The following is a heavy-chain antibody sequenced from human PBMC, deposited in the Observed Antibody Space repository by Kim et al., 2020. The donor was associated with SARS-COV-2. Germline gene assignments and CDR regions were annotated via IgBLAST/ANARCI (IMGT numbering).Heavy chain of an antibody. Sequence: SETLSLTCSVSGASISTISSNDYYWAWIRQPPGKGLEWIACINYSGRTYFNPSLNSRLTTSVDTSKNQFSLMLTSATAADTAVYYCARQVGGGRWFFDS. D-gene: IGHD3-10*01. CDR1: GASISTISSNDYY. CDR2: INYSGRT. J-gene: IGHJ4*01. V-gene: IGHV4-39*01. CDR3: ARQVGGGRWFFDS.